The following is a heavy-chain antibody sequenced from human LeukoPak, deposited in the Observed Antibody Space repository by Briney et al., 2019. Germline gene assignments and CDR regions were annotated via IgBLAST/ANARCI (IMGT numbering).Heavy chain of an antibody. V-gene: IGHV1-8*01. CDR1: GYTFTSYD. Sequence: ASVKVSCKASGYTFTSYDINWVRQATRQGLEWMGWMNPNSGNTGYAQKFQGRVTMTRNTSISTAYMDLSSLRSEDTAVYYCARDRTPYYDSSGSLDYWGQGTLVTVSS. J-gene: IGHJ4*02. CDR2: MNPNSGNT. CDR3: ARDRTPYYDSSGSLDY. D-gene: IGHD3-22*01.